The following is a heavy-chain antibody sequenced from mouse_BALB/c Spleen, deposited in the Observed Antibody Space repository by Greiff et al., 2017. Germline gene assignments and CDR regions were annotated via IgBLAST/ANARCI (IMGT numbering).Heavy chain of an antibody. Sequence: EVKLEESGGGLVQPGGSLRLSCATSGFTFTDYYMSWVRQPPGKALEWLGFIRNKANGYTTEYSASVKGRFTISRDNSQSILYLQMNTLRAEDSATYYCARGGDEYYFDYWGQGTTLTVSS. CDR3: ARGGDEYYFDY. D-gene: IGHD3-3*01. J-gene: IGHJ2*01. CDR2: IRNKANGYTT. V-gene: IGHV7-3*02. CDR1: GFTFTDYY.